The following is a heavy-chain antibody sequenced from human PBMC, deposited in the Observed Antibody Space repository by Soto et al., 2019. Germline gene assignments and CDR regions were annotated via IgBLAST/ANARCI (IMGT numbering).Heavy chain of an antibody. J-gene: IGHJ6*03. Sequence: SETLSLTCAVSGGTISSGGYSWSWIRQPPGKGLEWIGEINHSGSTNYNPSLKSRVTISVDTSKNQFSLKLSSVTAADTAVYYCARDGLYGSGSYSYYYYYYMDVWGKGTTVTVSS. CDR1: GGTISSGGYS. CDR2: INHSGST. D-gene: IGHD3-10*01. CDR3: ARDGLYGSGSYSYYYYYYMDV. V-gene: IGHV4-34*01.